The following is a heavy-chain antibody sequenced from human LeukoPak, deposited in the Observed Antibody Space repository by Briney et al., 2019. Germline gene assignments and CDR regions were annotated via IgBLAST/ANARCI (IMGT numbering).Heavy chain of an antibody. V-gene: IGHV4-39*01. Sequence: PSETLSLTCTVSGGSISSYYWGWIRQPPGKGLEWIGSIYYSGSTYYNPSLKSRVTISVDTSKNQFSLKLSSVTAADTAVYYCARGWQWLDSDAFDIWGQGTMVTVSS. J-gene: IGHJ3*02. D-gene: IGHD6-19*01. CDR1: GGSISSYY. CDR3: ARGWQWLDSDAFDI. CDR2: IYYSGST.